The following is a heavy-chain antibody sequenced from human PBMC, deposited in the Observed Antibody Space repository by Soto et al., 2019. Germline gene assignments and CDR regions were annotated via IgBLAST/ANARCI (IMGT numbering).Heavy chain of an antibody. V-gene: IGHV3-48*03. CDR3: ARACSSSWLYGMDV. D-gene: IGHD6-13*01. J-gene: IGHJ6*02. Sequence: GGSLRLSCAASGFTLSSYEMNWVRQAPGKGLEWVSYISSSGSTIYYADSVKGRFTISRDNAKNSLYLQMNSLRAEITAVYYCARACSSSWLYGMDVWRQGTTVTVSS. CDR2: ISSSGSTI. CDR1: GFTLSSYE.